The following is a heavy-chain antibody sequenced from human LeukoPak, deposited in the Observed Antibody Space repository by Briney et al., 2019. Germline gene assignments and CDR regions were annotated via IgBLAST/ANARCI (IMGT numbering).Heavy chain of an antibody. CDR2: ISPSDSDT. J-gene: IGHJ4*02. Sequence: GESLKISCKGSGYTFTNYWIGWVRQMSGKGLQWMAIISPSDSDTRYSPSFQGQVTISADKSINTAYLQWSSLKASDTAMYYCARLTYYGSGSYSEPPDYWGQGTLVTVSS. CDR3: ARLTYYGSGSYSEPPDY. D-gene: IGHD3-10*01. CDR1: GYTFTNYW. V-gene: IGHV5-51*01.